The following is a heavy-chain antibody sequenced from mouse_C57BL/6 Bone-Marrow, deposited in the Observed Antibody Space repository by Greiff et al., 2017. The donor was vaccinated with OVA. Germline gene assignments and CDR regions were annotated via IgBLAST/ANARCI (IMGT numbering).Heavy chain of an antibody. CDR2: INPNNGGT. CDR1: GYTFTDYN. Sequence: VQLQQSGPELVKPGASVKIPCKASGYTFTDYNMDWVKQSHGKSLEWIGDINPNNGGTIYNQKFKGKATLTVDTSSSTAYMELRSLTSEDTAVYYCARERITTVRYFDVWGTGTTVTVSS. V-gene: IGHV1-18*01. J-gene: IGHJ1*03. D-gene: IGHD1-1*01. CDR3: ARERITTVRYFDV.